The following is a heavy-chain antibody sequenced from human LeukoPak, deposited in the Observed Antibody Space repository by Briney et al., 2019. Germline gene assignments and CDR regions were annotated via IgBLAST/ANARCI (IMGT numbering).Heavy chain of an antibody. CDR3: ARDLGQYCGGDCYGDYFDY. Sequence: GGSLRLSCAASGFTFSSYAMHWVRQAPGKRLEWVAVISYDGSNKYYADSVKGRFTISRDNSKNTLYLQMNSLRAEDTAVYYCARDLGQYCGGDCYGDYFDYWGQGALVTVSS. V-gene: IGHV3-30-3*01. CDR2: ISYDGSNK. D-gene: IGHD2-21*02. CDR1: GFTFSSYA. J-gene: IGHJ4*02.